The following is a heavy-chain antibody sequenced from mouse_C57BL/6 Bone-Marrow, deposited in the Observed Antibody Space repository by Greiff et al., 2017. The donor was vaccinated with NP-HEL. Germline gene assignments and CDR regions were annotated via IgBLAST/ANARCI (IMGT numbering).Heavy chain of an antibody. Sequence: EVKLMESGGGLVQPGGSMKLSCAASGFTFSDAWMDWVRQSPEKGLEWVAEIRNKANNHATYYAESVKGRFTISRDDSKSSVYLQMNSLRAEDTGIYYCTRSPYSNYGGYYAMDYWGQGTSVTVSS. J-gene: IGHJ4*01. D-gene: IGHD2-5*01. CDR2: IRNKANNHAT. V-gene: IGHV6-6*01. CDR1: GFTFSDAW. CDR3: TRSPYSNYGGYYAMDY.